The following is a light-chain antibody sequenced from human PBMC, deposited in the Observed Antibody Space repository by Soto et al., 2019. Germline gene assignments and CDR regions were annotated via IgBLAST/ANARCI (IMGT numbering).Light chain of an antibody. J-gene: IGLJ2*01. Sequence: QSALTQPASVSGSPGQSITISCTGTSSDVGGYNFVSWYQQHPGKAPRLMIFDVDNRPSGVSTRFSGAKSVNTASLTISGLQAEDDDDYYCYSYSGSSTIVVFGGGTKVTVL. CDR1: SSDVGGYNF. V-gene: IGLV2-14*03. CDR3: YSYSGSSTIVV. CDR2: DVD.